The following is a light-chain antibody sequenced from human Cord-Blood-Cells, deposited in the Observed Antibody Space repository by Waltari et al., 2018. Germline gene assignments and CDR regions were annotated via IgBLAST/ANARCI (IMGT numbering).Light chain of an antibody. CDR2: DVS. CDR1: SSAAGGYNY. V-gene: IGLV2-14*01. J-gene: IGLJ1*01. CDR3: SSYTSSNTLV. Sequence: QSALTQPASVSGSPGQSITISCTGTSSAAGGYNYFSWYQQHPGKAPTLMIYDVSNRPSGVSNRFSCSKSGNTASLTISGLQAEDEADYYCSSYTSSNTLVFGTGTKVTVL.